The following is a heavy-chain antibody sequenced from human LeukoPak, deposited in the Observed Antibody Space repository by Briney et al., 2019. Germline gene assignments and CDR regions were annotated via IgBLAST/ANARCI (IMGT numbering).Heavy chain of an antibody. D-gene: IGHD5-12*01. CDR3: ATHWLEATEADSYWCDP. J-gene: IGHJ5*02. Sequence: PSGTLSLTCSVSGGTINNNWWSWIRQPPGKGLEWIGYIYRGETTNNNHSLKSLVTLSVDTSKNQIYLKLTSLTAADTGGYYCATHWLEATEADSYWCDPWGEGTLVTVCS. CDR2: IYRGETT. CDR1: GGTINNNW. V-gene: IGHV4-4*09.